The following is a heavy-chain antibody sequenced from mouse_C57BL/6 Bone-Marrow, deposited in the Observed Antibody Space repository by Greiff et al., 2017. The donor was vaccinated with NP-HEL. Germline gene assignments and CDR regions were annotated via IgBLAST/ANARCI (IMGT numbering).Heavy chain of an antibody. CDR3: ARSYYGSSYKDFDY. CDR2: INPYNGGT. CDR1: GYTFTDYY. V-gene: IGHV1-19*01. D-gene: IGHD1-1*01. J-gene: IGHJ2*01. Sequence: VQLQQSGPVLVKPGASVKMSCKASGYTFTDYYMNWVKQSHGKSLEWIGVINPYNGGTSYNQKFKGKATLTVDKSSSTAYMELNSLTSEDSAVYYCARSYYGSSYKDFDYWGQGTTLTVSS.